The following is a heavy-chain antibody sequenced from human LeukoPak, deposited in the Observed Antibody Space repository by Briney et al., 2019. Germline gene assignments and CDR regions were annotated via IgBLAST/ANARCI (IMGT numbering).Heavy chain of an antibody. CDR3: ARPYTTSTYYLDY. Sequence: SETLSLTCTVSGGSISSSSYWWGWIRQPPGKGLEWIGSISYSGSTHYNPSLKSRVTISVDTSKNQFSLKLSSVTAADTAVYYCARPYTTSTYYLDYWGQGTLVTVSS. CDR1: GGSISSSSYW. V-gene: IGHV4-39*01. CDR2: ISYSGST. D-gene: IGHD2-2*02. J-gene: IGHJ4*02.